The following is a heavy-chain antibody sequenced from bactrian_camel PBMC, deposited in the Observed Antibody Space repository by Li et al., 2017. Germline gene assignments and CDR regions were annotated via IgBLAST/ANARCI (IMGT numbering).Heavy chain of an antibody. CDR2: IDSDART. CDR1: GFAFTSHT. Sequence: HVQLVESGGGSVQTGGSLSLSCVASGFAFTSHTMGWIRQAPGKEREGVTAIDSDARTRYADSVKGRFTISKDNAKNTVYLQMNNLKTEDTAVYYCATGRASIATTTLLRSRGQGTQVTVS. J-gene: IGHJ4*01. V-gene: IGHV3S9*01. D-gene: IGHD4*01.